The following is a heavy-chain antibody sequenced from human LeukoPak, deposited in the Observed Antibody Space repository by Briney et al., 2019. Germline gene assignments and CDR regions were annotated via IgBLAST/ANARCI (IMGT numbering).Heavy chain of an antibody. CDR3: ARGEGIDY. J-gene: IGHJ4*02. D-gene: IGHD3-16*01. CDR1: GFTFSSNY. Sequence: GGSLRLSCAASGFTFSSNYMNGVRQAPGKGLEWVSVIYSGGRTYYADSVKGRFTISRDNSKNTLYLQMNSLRAEDTAVYYCARGEGIDYWGQGTLVTVSS. V-gene: IGHV3-66*01. CDR2: IYSGGRT.